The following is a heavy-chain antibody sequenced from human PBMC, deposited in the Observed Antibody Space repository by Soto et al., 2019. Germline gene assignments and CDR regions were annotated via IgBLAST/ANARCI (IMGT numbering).Heavy chain of an antibody. V-gene: IGHV3-74*01. D-gene: IGHD2-15*01. CDR1: GFTFSTYW. CDR2: VNGDGTST. CDR3: AGEFGNTILPLDY. Sequence: EVQLVESGGGLVQPGGSLRLSCAASGFTFSTYWMHWVRQTPGKGLVWVSRVNGDGTSTAYADSVRGRFTISRDNAKHTVSLDISRLRDEDTAVYYGAGEFGNTILPLDYWGQGTLVTVSS. J-gene: IGHJ4*02.